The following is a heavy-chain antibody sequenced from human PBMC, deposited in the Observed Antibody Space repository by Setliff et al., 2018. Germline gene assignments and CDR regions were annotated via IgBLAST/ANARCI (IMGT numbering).Heavy chain of an antibody. V-gene: IGHV4-38-2*02. CDR1: GYSISSGYY. J-gene: IGHJ4*02. Sequence: SETLSLTCTVSGYSISSGYYWGWIRQPPGKGLEWIGSIYHSGSTYYNPSLKSRVTISIDKPNKRFSLELRSLTAADTALYYCARGGGYGSGGSFHNAPFDYWGQGMLVTVSS. D-gene: IGHD3-10*01. CDR2: IYHSGST. CDR3: ARGGGYGSGGSFHNAPFDY.